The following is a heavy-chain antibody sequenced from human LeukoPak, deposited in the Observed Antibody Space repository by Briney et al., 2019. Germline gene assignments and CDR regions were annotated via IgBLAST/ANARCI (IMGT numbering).Heavy chain of an antibody. CDR3: VTDLVIKGYFDY. J-gene: IGHJ4*02. D-gene: IGHD2-21*01. Sequence: GGSLRLSCAASGSTFSSYSMNWVRQAPGKGLEWVGRIRRKTDGETTDHAAPVKGRFTISRDDSKNTLYLQMNSLKTEDTAVYYCVTDLVIKGYFDYWGQGALVTVSS. V-gene: IGHV3-15*01. CDR2: IRRKTDGETT. CDR1: GSTFSSYS.